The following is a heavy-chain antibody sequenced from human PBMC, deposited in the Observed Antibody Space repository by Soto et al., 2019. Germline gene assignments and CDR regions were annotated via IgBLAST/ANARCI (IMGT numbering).Heavy chain of an antibody. V-gene: IGHV3-30-3*01. CDR1: GFTFSSYA. J-gene: IGHJ4*02. Sequence: QVQLVESGGGVVQPGRSLRLSCAASGFTFSSYAMHWVRQAPGKGLEWVAVISYDGSNKYYADSVKGRFTISRDNSKNTLYLQMNSLRAEDTAVYYCARESVLLWFGELFREGYFDYWGQGTLVTVSS. D-gene: IGHD3-10*01. CDR2: ISYDGSNK. CDR3: ARESVLLWFGELFREGYFDY.